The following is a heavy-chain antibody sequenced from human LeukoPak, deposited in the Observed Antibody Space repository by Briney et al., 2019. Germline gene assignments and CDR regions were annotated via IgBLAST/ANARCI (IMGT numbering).Heavy chain of an antibody. J-gene: IGHJ5*02. V-gene: IGHV4-39*07. D-gene: IGHD3-10*01. Sequence: PSETLSLTCTVSGGSISSSSYYWGWIRQPPGKGLEWIGSIYYSGSTYYNPSLKSRVTISVDTSKNQFSLKLSSVTAADTAVYYCARDPWFGELLSDWFDPWGQGTLVTVSS. CDR1: GGSISSSSYY. CDR2: IYYSGST. CDR3: ARDPWFGELLSDWFDP.